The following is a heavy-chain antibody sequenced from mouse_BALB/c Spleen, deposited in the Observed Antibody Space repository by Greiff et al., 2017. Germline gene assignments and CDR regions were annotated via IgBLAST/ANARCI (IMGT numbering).Heavy chain of an antibody. CDR2: ISSGGST. V-gene: IGHV5-6-5*01. D-gene: IGHD2-10*01. J-gene: IGHJ3*01. CDR3: ARVSAYFFAY. Sequence: EVQLVESGGGLVKPGGSLKLSCAASGFTFSSYAMSWVRQTPEKRLEWVASISSGGSTYYPDSVKGRFTISRDNARNILYLQMSSLRSEDTAMYYCARVSAYFFAYWGQGTLVTVSA. CDR1: GFTFSSYA.